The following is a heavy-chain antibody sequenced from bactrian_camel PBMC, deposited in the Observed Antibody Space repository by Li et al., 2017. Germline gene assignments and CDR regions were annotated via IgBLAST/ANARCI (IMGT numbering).Heavy chain of an antibody. CDR2: IDSDGRT. J-gene: IGHJ4*01. V-gene: IGHV3S26*01. CDR1: GFTFSKYC. Sequence: HVQLVESGGGSVQVGGSLRLSCEASGFTFSKYCPGWFRQPPGKEREAVAAIDSDGRTSYAGSVKGRFTISRDNVDTTLYLMMNSLKPEDTAMYYCAANFGPYCSGPYLARRANFLGQGTQVTVS. D-gene: IGHD2*01.